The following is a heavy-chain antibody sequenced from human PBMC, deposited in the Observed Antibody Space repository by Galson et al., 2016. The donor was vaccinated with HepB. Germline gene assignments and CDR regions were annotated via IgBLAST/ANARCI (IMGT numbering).Heavy chain of an antibody. CDR1: GFTFGDHY. Sequence: SLRLSCAASGFTFGDHYMSWLRQTPGKGLEWISFISGSATIIHYTDSVKGRFTISRDSAENSLYLQMSSLRPEDTAAYYCARGRDYFDYWGQGTLVTVSS. J-gene: IGHJ4*02. D-gene: IGHD3-10*01. CDR2: ISGSATII. V-gene: IGHV3-11*01. CDR3: ARGRDYFDY.